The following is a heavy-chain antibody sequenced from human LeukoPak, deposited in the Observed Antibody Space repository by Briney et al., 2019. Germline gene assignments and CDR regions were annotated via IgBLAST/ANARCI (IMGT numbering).Heavy chain of an antibody. D-gene: IGHD4-23*01. CDR1: GFTFSDYY. V-gene: IGHV3-11*01. CDR3: ARGEGGNALEY. Sequence: PGGSLRLSCAASGFTFSDYYMNWIRQAPGKGLEWVSYISSSGGTIYYADSVKGRFTISRDNAKSSLYLQMNSLRAEDTAVYYCARGEGGNALEYWGQGTLVTVSS. CDR2: ISSSGGTI. J-gene: IGHJ4*02.